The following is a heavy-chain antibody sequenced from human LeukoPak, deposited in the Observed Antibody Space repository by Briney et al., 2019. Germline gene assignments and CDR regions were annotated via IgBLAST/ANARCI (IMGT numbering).Heavy chain of an antibody. Sequence: GGSLRLSCAASGFTFSSYAMTWVRQAPGKGLEWVSLIGGSGGITYYADSVKGRFTISRDNSKNTLYLQMNSLRAEDTAVYYCAKDAYYYDSSGYPLGAFDIWGQGTMVTVSS. J-gene: IGHJ3*02. CDR2: IGGSGGIT. V-gene: IGHV3-23*01. CDR3: AKDAYYYDSSGYPLGAFDI. D-gene: IGHD3-22*01. CDR1: GFTFSSYA.